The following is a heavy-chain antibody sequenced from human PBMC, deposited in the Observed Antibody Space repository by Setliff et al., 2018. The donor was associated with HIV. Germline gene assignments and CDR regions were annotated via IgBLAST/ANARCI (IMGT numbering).Heavy chain of an antibody. Sequence: PSETLSLTCTVSGAPLSSYYLNWIRQPPGKGLEWIGYIFYSGTTNYNPSLKSRVTMSVDASKNQFSLILSSVTAADTAVYYCAGIRATPGTTWGQGTLVTVSS. CDR3: AGIRATPGTT. J-gene: IGHJ1*01. CDR2: IFYSGTT. CDR1: GAPLSSYY. V-gene: IGHV4-59*01. D-gene: IGHD6-13*01.